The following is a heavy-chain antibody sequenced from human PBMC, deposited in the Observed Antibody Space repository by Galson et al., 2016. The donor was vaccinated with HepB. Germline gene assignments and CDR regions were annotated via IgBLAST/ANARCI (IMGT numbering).Heavy chain of an antibody. D-gene: IGHD2-21*02. CDR1: GYTLTSYA. V-gene: IGHV1-18*01. Sequence: SVKVSCQASGYTLTSYALSWLRQAPGQGLEWMGWITTYNGNGKTYYAQRFQGRVTMTTDTSTSTAYMELSSLKASDTALYYCARHGAYCGGDCSYWYFDLWGRGTLVTVSS. J-gene: IGHJ2*01. CDR2: ITTYNGNGKT. CDR3: ARHGAYCGGDCSYWYFDL.